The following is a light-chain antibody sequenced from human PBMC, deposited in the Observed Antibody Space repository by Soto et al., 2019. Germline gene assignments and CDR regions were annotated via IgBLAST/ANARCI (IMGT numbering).Light chain of an antibody. CDR1: NSDVGGYNY. CDR2: EVF. CDR3: SSYTTTNTLYV. J-gene: IGLJ1*01. V-gene: IGLV2-14*01. Sequence: QSALTQPASVSGSPGQSITIPCTGTNSDVGGYNYVSWDQHHPGKAPKLMIYEVFNRPSGVSSRFSGSKSGSTASLTISGLQAEDEADYYCSSYTTTNTLYVFGTGTQVTVL.